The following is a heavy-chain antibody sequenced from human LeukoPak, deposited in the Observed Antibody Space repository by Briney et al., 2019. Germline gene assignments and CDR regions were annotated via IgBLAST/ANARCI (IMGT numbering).Heavy chain of an antibody. D-gene: IGHD3-10*01. CDR1: GFSFGAHY. J-gene: IGHJ4*01. CDR2: IDNDIPST. V-gene: IGHV3-11*03. Sequence: PGGSLRLSCAASGFSFGAHYMGWIRQAPGKGLQHVSYIDNDIPSTYSNYADSVKGRFTISRDNARNSLFLQMDSLRVDDTALYYCGVLTFEGFRGSGIRHWGQGTLVIVSS. CDR3: GVLTFEGFRGSGIRH.